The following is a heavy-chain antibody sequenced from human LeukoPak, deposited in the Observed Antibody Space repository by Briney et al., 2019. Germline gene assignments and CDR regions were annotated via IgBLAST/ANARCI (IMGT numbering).Heavy chain of an antibody. Sequence: GGSLRLSCAASGFTFSSYAMHWVRQAPGKGLEWVGRIKSKINGETTEYAAPVKGRFTISRDDSKNTLYLEMNSLTTEDTAVYYCTKGLGSFDSSDFDDWGQGTLVTVSS. CDR1: GFTFSSYA. V-gene: IGHV3-15*07. D-gene: IGHD3-22*01. J-gene: IGHJ4*02. CDR3: TKGLGSFDSSDFDD. CDR2: IKSKINGETT.